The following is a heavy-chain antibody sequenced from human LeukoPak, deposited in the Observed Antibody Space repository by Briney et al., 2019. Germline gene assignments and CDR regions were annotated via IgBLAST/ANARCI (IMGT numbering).Heavy chain of an antibody. CDR2: IYYSGST. CDR1: GGSISSYY. D-gene: IGHD2/OR15-2a*01. J-gene: IGHJ4*02. Sequence: PSETLSLTCTVSGGSISSYYWSWIRQPPGKGLEWIGYIYYSGSTNYNPSPKSRVTISVDTSKNQFSLKLSSVTAADTAVYYCARHKDETFHFDYWGQGTLVTVSS. CDR3: ARHKDETFHFDY. V-gene: IGHV4-59*08.